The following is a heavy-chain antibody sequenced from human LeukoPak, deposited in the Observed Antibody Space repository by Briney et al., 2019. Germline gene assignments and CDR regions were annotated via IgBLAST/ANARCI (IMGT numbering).Heavy chain of an antibody. CDR2: IWSDGSKK. V-gene: IGHV3-30*02. Sequence: PGGSLRLSCAASGFSLSSYGIHWVRQAPGKGLEWVGFIWSDGSKKYYVDSVKGRFTISRDNGKNTLYLQMNSLRVEDTAIYYCAKGHSGSYYNYYMDVWGKGTTVTVSS. J-gene: IGHJ6*03. D-gene: IGHD1-26*01. CDR1: GFSLSSYG. CDR3: AKGHSGSYYNYYMDV.